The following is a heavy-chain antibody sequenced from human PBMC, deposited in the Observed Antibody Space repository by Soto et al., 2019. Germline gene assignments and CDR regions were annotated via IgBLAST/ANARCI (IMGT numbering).Heavy chain of an antibody. Sequence: PSETLSLTFAVSGYSISSGDYWGWIRQPPGRGPEWIASIYDSGTTYYNLSLKSRVPISLDTSKSQCSRKLRAGAAADTAMYYWAMRASGEPPYYFGSWGQGTLVTGS. CDR3: AMRASGEPPYYFGS. J-gene: IGHJ4*02. CDR2: IYDSGTT. D-gene: IGHD3-16*01. CDR1: GYSISSGDY. V-gene: IGHV4-38-2*01.